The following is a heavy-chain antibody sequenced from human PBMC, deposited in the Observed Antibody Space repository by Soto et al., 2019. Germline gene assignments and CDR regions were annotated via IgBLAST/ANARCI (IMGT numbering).Heavy chain of an antibody. Sequence: GGSLRLSCAASGFTFSSYSMNWVRQAPGKGLEWVSSISSSSSYIYYADSVKGRFTISRDNAKNSLYLQMNSLRAEDTAVYYCARDAQRYYGGNHYGMDVWGQGTTVTVSS. D-gene: IGHD4-17*01. CDR1: GFTFSSYS. CDR3: ARDAQRYYGGNHYGMDV. CDR2: ISSSSSYI. V-gene: IGHV3-21*01. J-gene: IGHJ6*02.